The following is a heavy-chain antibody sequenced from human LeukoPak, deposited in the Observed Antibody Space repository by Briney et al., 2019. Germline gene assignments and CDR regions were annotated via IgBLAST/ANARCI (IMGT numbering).Heavy chain of an antibody. J-gene: IGHJ4*02. Sequence: GGSLRLSCAASGFTFSSYWMSWVRQAPGKGLEWVANIKQDGSEKYYVDSVKGRFTISRDNAKNSLYLQMNSLRAEDTAVYYCARDWSRDFWSGYYRPNDYWGQGTLVTVSS. CDR2: IKQDGSEK. D-gene: IGHD3-3*01. CDR1: GFTFSSYW. CDR3: ARDWSRDFWSGYYRPNDY. V-gene: IGHV3-7*03.